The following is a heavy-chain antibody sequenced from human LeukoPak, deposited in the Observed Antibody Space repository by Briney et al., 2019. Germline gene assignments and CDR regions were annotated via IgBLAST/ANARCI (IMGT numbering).Heavy chain of an antibody. J-gene: IGHJ4*02. V-gene: IGHV1-18*01. D-gene: IGHD2-2*01. CDR2: ISAYNYNT. CDR3: ARDDGLGYCSSMTCYVFDY. Sequence: ASVKVSRKSSGYTFTNYAVSWLRQAPGQGLEWMGWISAYNYNTNYAQKFQGRLTMTTDPSTNTGYMELRSLRSDDTAVYYCARDDGLGYCSSMTCYVFDYWGQGTLVTVSS. CDR1: GYTFTNYA.